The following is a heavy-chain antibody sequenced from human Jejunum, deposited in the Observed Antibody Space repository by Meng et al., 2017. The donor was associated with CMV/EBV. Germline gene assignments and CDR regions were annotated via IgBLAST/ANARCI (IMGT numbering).Heavy chain of an antibody. Sequence: VELGCRGGGLGQPGGSLRLSCVASGLTFSNDWMTWVRQAPGKGLEWVANIKQDGSETYYVDSVKGRFTISRDNGKNSLYLQMNNLRAEDTGVYYCARGFGIGSWGQGTLVTVSS. D-gene: IGHD3-10*01. V-gene: IGHV3-7*04. J-gene: IGHJ4*02. CDR1: GLTFSNDW. CDR3: ARGFGIGS. CDR2: IKQDGSET.